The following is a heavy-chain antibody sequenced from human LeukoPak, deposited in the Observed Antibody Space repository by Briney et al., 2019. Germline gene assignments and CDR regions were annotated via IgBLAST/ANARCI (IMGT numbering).Heavy chain of an antibody. CDR2: ISSSSSYI. CDR1: GFTFSSYS. Sequence: GSLRLSCAASGFTFSSYSMNWVRQAPGKGLEWVSSISSSSSYIYYADSVKDRFTISRDNAKNSLYLQMNSLRAEDTAVYYCARDLYRDSLPVSWFDPWGQGTLVTVSS. J-gene: IGHJ5*02. V-gene: IGHV3-21*01. CDR3: ARDLYRDSLPVSWFDP. D-gene: IGHD4-11*01.